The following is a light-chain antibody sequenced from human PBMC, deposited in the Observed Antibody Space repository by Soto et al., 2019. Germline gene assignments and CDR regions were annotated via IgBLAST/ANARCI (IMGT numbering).Light chain of an antibody. CDR3: SAYAGFNNRV. CDR2: EVT. Sequence: QSVLTQPPSASGSPGESVTISCTGSSGDIGAFKYVSWYQQFPGKAPKLIIYEVTERPSGVPGCFSGSKSDNTASLTVSGLQPEDEGNYFCSAYAGFNNRVFGGGTKVTVL. V-gene: IGLV2-8*01. J-gene: IGLJ2*01. CDR1: SGDIGAFKY.